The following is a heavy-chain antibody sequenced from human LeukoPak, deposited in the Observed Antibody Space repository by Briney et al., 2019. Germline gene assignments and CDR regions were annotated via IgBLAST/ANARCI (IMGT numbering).Heavy chain of an antibody. CDR3: ARGIYCTSTSCYGHNFGY. J-gene: IGHJ4*02. D-gene: IGHD2-2*01. Sequence: GGSLRLSCAASGFTFSNYSMNWVRQAPGKGLEWVSSISSSSSYIYYADSMKGRFTISRDNAKNSLYLQTNSLRAEDTAVYFCARGIYCTSTSCYGHNFGYWGQGTLVTVSS. CDR1: GFTFSNYS. V-gene: IGHV3-21*01. CDR2: ISSSSSYI.